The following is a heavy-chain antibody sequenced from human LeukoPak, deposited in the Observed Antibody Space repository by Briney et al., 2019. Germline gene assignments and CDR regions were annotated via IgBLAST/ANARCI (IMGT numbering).Heavy chain of an antibody. Sequence: PGGSLRLSCAASGFTFRSYGMHWVRQAPGKGLEWVAFGRYDGSNKNYADSVQGRFTISRDNSKNTLYLHMTSLRAEDTAVYYCAKRPPGSGLDYWGQGTLVTVSS. CDR3: AKRPPGSGLDY. CDR1: GFTFRSYG. J-gene: IGHJ4*02. CDR2: GRYDGSNK. V-gene: IGHV3-30*02. D-gene: IGHD3-10*01.